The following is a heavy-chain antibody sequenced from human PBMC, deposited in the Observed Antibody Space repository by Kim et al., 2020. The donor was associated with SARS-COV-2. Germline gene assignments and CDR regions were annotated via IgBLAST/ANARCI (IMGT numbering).Heavy chain of an antibody. J-gene: IGHJ4*02. CDR3: ARFAEMATILDY. V-gene: IGHV4-30-2*01. Sequence: SETLSLTCAVSGGSISSGGYSWSWIRQPPGKGLEWIGYIYHSGSTYYNPSLKSRVTISVDRSKNQFSLKLSSVTAADTAVYYCARFAEMATILDYWGQGTLVTVSS. D-gene: IGHD5-12*01. CDR1: GGSISSGGYS. CDR2: IYHSGST.